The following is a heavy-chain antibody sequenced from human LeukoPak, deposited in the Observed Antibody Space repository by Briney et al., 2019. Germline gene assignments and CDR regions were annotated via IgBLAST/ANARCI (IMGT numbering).Heavy chain of an antibody. CDR3: ARGRIAVAAPEGY. V-gene: IGHV1-46*01. CDR2: INSSGGST. D-gene: IGHD6-19*01. J-gene: IGHJ4*02. CDR1: GYIFTSYN. Sequence: GASVKVSCKASGYIFTSYNMYWVRQAPGQGLEWMGIINSSGGSTNYAQKFQGRVTMTRDTSTSTVYMELSSLRSEDTAVYYCARGRIAVAAPEGYWGQGTLVTVSS.